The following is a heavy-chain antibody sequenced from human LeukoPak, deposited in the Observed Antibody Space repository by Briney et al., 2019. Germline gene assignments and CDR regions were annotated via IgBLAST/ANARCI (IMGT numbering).Heavy chain of an antibody. CDR1: GFTFSSYA. V-gene: IGHV3-23*01. D-gene: IGHD6-6*01. CDR2: LSGSGGAT. CDR3: AKEGYGSSAFKILDP. Sequence: SGGSLRLSCAASGFTFSSYAMNWVRQAPGKGLEWVSGLSGSGGATYYAGSVEGRFTISRDNSENTLYLQMSSLRTEDTAVYYSAKEGYGSSAFKILDPWGQGTLVTVSS. J-gene: IGHJ5*02.